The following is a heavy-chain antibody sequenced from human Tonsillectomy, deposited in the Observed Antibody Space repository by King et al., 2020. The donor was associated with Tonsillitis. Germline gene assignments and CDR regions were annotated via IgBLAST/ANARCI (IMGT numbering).Heavy chain of an antibody. D-gene: IGHD2-2*01. V-gene: IGHV1-69*01. CDR3: ARNPGSCSSSNCYPYYGLDV. CDR1: GGTFSKAG. J-gene: IGHJ6*02. CDR2: STPRLGQP. Sequence: VQLVESGAEVRKPGSSVKVSCKASGGTFSKAGITWVRQAPGQGLEWMGDSTPRLGQPKYAQKFQGRLTITADESTTTAYMELTSLRSDDTAVYYCARNPGSCSSSNCYPYYGLDVWGQGTTVTVSS.